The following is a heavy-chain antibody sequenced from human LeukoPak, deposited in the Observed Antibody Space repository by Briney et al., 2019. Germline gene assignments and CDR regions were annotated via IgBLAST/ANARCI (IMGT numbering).Heavy chain of an antibody. V-gene: IGHV3-66*02. D-gene: IGHD6-13*01. Sequence: GGSLRLSCAASGLPDSSNYMRWVRQGPGKGLEWVSVIHSGGSTYYADSVKGRFTISRDNSKNTLYLQMNSLRAEDTAVYYCARDRRGIAANAFDIWGQGTMVTVSS. CDR1: GLPDSSNY. J-gene: IGHJ3*02. CDR2: IHSGGST. CDR3: ARDRRGIAANAFDI.